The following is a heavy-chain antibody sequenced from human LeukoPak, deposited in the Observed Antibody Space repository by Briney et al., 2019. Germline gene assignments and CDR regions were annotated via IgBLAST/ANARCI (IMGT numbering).Heavy chain of an antibody. V-gene: IGHV3-23*01. CDR2: ISGSGGST. CDR1: GFTFSSYA. CDR3: TKADYYGMDV. Sequence: SGGSLRLSCAASGFTFSSYAMSWVRQAPGEGLEWVSAISGSGGSTYYADSVKGRFTISRDNSKNTLYLQMNSLRAEDTAVYYCTKADYYGMDVWGQGTTVTVSS. J-gene: IGHJ6*02.